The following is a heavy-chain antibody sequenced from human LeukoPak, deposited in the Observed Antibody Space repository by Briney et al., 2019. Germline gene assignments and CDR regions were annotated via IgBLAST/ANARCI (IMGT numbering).Heavy chain of an antibody. CDR3: ARDRSSSGWYSMFDY. V-gene: IGHV3-30-3*01. CDR1: GFTFSNYA. CDR2: ISYDGSNK. Sequence: GGSLRLSCAASGFTFSNYAIHWVRQAPGKGLEWVALISYDGSNKYYADSVKGRFTISRDNSKNTLYPQMNSLTAEDTAVYYCARDRSSSGWYSMFDYWGQGTLVTVSS. J-gene: IGHJ4*02. D-gene: IGHD6-19*01.